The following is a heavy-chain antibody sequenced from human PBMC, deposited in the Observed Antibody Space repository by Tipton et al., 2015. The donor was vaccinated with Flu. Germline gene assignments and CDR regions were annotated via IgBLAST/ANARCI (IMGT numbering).Heavy chain of an antibody. CDR3: ARGFIRLCDY. D-gene: IGHD3-16*01. CDR1: GFTFSDYW. J-gene: IGHJ4*02. V-gene: IGHV3-7*01. CDR2: IRQDGGQE. Sequence: GSLRLSCAASGFTFSDYWMLWFRQAPGQGLEWVANIRQDGGQEYYLNSVRGRFTISRDNARNSLYLQMNSLRAEDTAVYYCARGFIRLCDYWGQGTLVTVSS.